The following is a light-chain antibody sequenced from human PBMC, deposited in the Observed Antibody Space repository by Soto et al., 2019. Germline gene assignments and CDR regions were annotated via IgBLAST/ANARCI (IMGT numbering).Light chain of an antibody. CDR2: DAS. CDR1: QSISSW. J-gene: IGKJ4*01. Sequence: DIQMTQSPSTLSASVGDRVTITCRASQSISSWLAWYQQKPGKAPKLLIYDASSLESGVPSRFIGSGSGTEFTLTISSLQPDDFATYYCQQYNSYLLTFGGGTKVEIK. CDR3: QQYNSYLLT. V-gene: IGKV1-5*01.